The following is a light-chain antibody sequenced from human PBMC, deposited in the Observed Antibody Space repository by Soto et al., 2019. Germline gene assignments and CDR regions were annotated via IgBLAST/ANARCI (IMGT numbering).Light chain of an antibody. CDR2: AAS. Sequence: ESVLTQSPGTLSLSPGERATLSCRASQSVSSSYLAWYQQKPGQAPRLLIYAASTRATGIPDRFSGSGSGTDFTLTISRLEPEDFAVYYCQQYGSSLITFGQGTRLEIK. J-gene: IGKJ5*01. CDR3: QQYGSSLIT. CDR1: QSVSSSY. V-gene: IGKV3-20*01.